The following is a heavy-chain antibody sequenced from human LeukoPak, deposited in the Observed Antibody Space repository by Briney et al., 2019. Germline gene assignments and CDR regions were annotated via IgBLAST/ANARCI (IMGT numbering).Heavy chain of an antibody. CDR2: IYYSGST. V-gene: IGHV4-39*01. D-gene: IGHD5-24*01. Sequence: SETLSLTCAVSGASIDSHSWWSWVRQPPGKGLEWIGSIYYSGSTYYNPSLKSRVTISVDTSKNQFSLKLSSVTAADTAVYYCAGRGDGYNLFDYWGQGTLVTVSS. J-gene: IGHJ4*02. CDR3: AGRGDGYNLFDY. CDR1: GASIDSHSW.